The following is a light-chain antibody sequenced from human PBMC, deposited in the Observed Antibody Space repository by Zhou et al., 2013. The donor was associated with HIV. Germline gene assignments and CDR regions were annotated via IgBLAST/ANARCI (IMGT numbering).Light chain of an antibody. CDR2: GAS. CDR3: QQYKIYPLT. V-gene: IGKV1D-16*01. CDR1: QDINFW. J-gene: IGKJ4*01. Sequence: DIQMTQSPSSVSASVGDRVTITCRASQDINFWLAWYQQKPGKAPNLLIYGASTLQSGVPPRFSGSGSGTDFTLTISNLQPEDIATYYCQQYKIYPLTFGGGTKVEIK.